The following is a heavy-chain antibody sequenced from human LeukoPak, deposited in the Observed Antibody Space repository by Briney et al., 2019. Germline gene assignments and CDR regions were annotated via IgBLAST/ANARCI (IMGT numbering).Heavy chain of an antibody. D-gene: IGHD6-13*01. Sequence: GGSLRLSCSASGFTFSNYEMNWVRQAPGKGLEWVSYISAIDSTTYYADSVKGRFTISRDNAKNSLYPLMNSLRVEDTAVYHCARGLATSNWPHWFDPWGQGTLVSV. CDR2: ISAIDSTT. CDR1: GFTFSNYE. J-gene: IGHJ5*02. V-gene: IGHV3-48*03. CDR3: ARGLATSNWPHWFDP.